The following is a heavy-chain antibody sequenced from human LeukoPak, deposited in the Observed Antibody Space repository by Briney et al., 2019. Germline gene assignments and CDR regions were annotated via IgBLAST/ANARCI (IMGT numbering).Heavy chain of an antibody. CDR2: IYFSGST. D-gene: IGHD3-10*01. CDR1: GGSMSGSGDY. V-gene: IGHV4-39*01. J-gene: IGHJ5*02. CDR3: ARHYGP. Sequence: SETLSLTCTVSGGSMSGSGDYWVWIRQPPGKPLEWIGSIYFSGSTHYSPSLKSRLTISVDTPKNQFSLKLNSVTAADTAVYYCARHYGPWGQGTLVTVSS.